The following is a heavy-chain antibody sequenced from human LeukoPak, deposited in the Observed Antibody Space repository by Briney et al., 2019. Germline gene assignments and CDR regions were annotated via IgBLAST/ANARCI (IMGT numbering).Heavy chain of an antibody. Sequence: GRSHSPSCAPYALTFSSYAMSWVRHAPGTGLECLSAISVSGASTFYTHSVNGRLTLYRDTSNTTMYLKINSLRAKHTSVNYCARDGGWYKNDAFDGWGQGTMVTVSS. D-gene: IGHD6-19*01. J-gene: IGHJ3*01. CDR3: ARDGGWYKNDAFDG. CDR1: ALTFSSYA. V-gene: IGHV3-23*01. CDR2: ISVSGAST.